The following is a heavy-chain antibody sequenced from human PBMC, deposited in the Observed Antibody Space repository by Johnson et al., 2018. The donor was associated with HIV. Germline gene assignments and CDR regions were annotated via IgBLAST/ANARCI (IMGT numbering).Heavy chain of an antibody. CDR1: GFTLSSYG. J-gene: IGHJ3*02. CDR2: ISYDGSNK. Sequence: QMLLVESGGGLVTPGGSLRLSCVVSGFTLSSYGMHWVRQAPGKGLEWVAVISYDGSNKYYADSVKGRFTISRDNSRNTLYLQMNTLRTEDTALYYCAKVGRIVVAIGNDAFDIWGQGTMVTVSS. V-gene: IGHV3-30*19. D-gene: IGHD2-21*01. CDR3: AKVGRIVVAIGNDAFDI.